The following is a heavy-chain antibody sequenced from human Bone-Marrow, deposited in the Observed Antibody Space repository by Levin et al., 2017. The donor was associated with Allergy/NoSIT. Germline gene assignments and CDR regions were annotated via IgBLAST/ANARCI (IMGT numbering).Heavy chain of an antibody. D-gene: IGHD2-15*01. CDR2: INPRGGST. Sequence: ASVKVSCKASGYTFTSYYMHWVRQAPGQGLEWMGIINPRGGSTSYAQKFQGRVTMTRDTSTSTVYMELSSLRSEDTAVYYCARDSRYCSGGSCYPENWFDPWGKGTLVTVAA. CDR1: GYTFTSYY. J-gene: IGHJ5*02. CDR3: ARDSRYCSGGSCYPENWFDP. V-gene: IGHV1-46*01.